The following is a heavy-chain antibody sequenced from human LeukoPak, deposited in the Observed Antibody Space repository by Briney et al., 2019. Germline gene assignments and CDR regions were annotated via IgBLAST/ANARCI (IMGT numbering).Heavy chain of an antibody. V-gene: IGHV4-59*01. Sequence: SETLSLTCTVSGGSISSSYWSWIRRPPGKGLEWIWYISDSGSTNYNPSLKSRVTISVDTSKNQLFLKLRSVTTADTAVYYCATNSSWFDYWGQGTLVTVSS. D-gene: IGHD6-13*01. J-gene: IGHJ4*02. CDR3: ATNSSWFDY. CDR2: ISDSGST. CDR1: GGSISSSY.